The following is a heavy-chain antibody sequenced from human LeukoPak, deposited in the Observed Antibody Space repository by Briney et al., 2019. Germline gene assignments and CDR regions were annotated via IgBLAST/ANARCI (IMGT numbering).Heavy chain of an antibody. CDR2: IRYDGSNK. J-gene: IGHJ4*02. Sequence: HTGGSLILSCAASGFTFSSYGMHWVRQAPGKGLEWVAIIRYDGSNKYYADSVKGRFTISRDNSKNTLYLQMNSLRAEDTAVYYCAKDGDAYGSGSYYFDYWGQGILVTVSS. V-gene: IGHV3-30*02. CDR3: AKDGDAYGSGSYYFDY. CDR1: GFTFSSYG. D-gene: IGHD3-10*01.